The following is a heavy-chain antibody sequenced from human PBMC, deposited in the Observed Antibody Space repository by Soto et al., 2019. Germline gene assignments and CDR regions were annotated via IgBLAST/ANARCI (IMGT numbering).Heavy chain of an antibody. J-gene: IGHJ6*02. CDR2: INPNDGGT. CDR1: GYTFTAYY. V-gene: IGHV1-2*02. Sequence: GASVKVSCKASGYTFTAYYMHWVRQAPGQGLEWMGWINPNDGGTNYAQKFQGRVTMTRDTSISTTYMELSRLRSDDTAVYYCARAVPAVSHYGMDVWGQGTTVTVSS. D-gene: IGHD2-2*01. CDR3: ARAVPAVSHYGMDV.